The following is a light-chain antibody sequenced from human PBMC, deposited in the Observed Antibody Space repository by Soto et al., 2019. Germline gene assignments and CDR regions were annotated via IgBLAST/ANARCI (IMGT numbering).Light chain of an antibody. V-gene: IGKV1-6*01. Sequence: AIQVTQSPSSLSASVGDRVTITCRATQGSRSDLGWYQQNPGKAPKLLIYAASDLQAEVPSRFSGSGSGTDFTLTISSLQAEDFATYYCLQDHDYQWTFGQGTKLEIK. J-gene: IGKJ2*02. CDR2: AAS. CDR1: QGSRSD. CDR3: LQDHDYQWT.